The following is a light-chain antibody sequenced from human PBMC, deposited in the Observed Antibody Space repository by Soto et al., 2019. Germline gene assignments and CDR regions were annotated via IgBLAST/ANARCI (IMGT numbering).Light chain of an antibody. J-gene: IGKJ5*01. V-gene: IGKV3-11*01. CDR2: DAS. CDR1: QSVSSY. CDR3: QQRSSWPPT. Sequence: IVLTQSPATLSLSPGERATLSCRASQSVSSYLAWYQQRPGQAPRLLIYDASNRATGVPARFSGSGSGTDFTLTISSLEPEDFAVYYGQQRSSWPPTFGQGTRLEIK.